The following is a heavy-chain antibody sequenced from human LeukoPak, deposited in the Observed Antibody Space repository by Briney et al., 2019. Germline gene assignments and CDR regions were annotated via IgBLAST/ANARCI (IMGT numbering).Heavy chain of an antibody. CDR3: ARGCKTYYYDNSGYYLDY. J-gene: IGHJ4*02. D-gene: IGHD3-22*01. CDR1: GGSISSGGYY. Sequence: SETLSLTCTVSGGSISSGGYYWSWIRQHPGKGLEWIGYIYYSGSTYYNPSLKSRVTISVDTSKNQFSLKLSSVTAADTAVYYCARGCKTYYYDNSGYYLDYWGQGTLVTVSS. CDR2: IYYSGST. V-gene: IGHV4-31*03.